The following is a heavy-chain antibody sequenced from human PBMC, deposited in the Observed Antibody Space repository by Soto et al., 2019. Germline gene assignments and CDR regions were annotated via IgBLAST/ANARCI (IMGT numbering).Heavy chain of an antibody. CDR2: IYSGGST. J-gene: IGHJ4*02. D-gene: IGHD5-18*01. CDR3: ARDQSGYSYGYPNLYYFDY. Sequence: GGSLRLSCAASGFTFSSYAMSWVRQAPGKGLEWVSVIYSGGSTYYADSVKGRFTISRDNSKNTLYLQMNSLRAEDTAVYYCARDQSGYSYGYPNLYYFDYWGQGTLVTVSS. V-gene: IGHV3-53*01. CDR1: GFTFSSYA.